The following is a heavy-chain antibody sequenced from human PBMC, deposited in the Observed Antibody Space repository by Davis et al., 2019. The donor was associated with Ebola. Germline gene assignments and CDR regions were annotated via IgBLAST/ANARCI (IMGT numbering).Heavy chain of an antibody. CDR1: GYTFTGYY. CDR2: INPNSGGT. CDR3: ARVPTSGGHQPDPYYYYGMDV. J-gene: IGHJ6*02. D-gene: IGHD2-2*01. V-gene: IGHV1-2*02. Sequence: ASVKVSCKASGYTFTGYYMHWVRQAPGQGLEWMGWINPNSGGTNYAQKFQGRVTMTRDTSISTAYMELRSLRSDDTAVYYCARVPTSGGHQPDPYYYYGMDVWGQGTTVTVSS.